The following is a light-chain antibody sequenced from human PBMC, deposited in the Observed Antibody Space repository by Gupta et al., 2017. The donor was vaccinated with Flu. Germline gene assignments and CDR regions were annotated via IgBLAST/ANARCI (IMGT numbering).Light chain of an antibody. CDR3: SAWDDSLNIYV. Sequence: LTHPPSVSGTRGQRVTISCSGGYSNIGVSAANLCQQGQGEAPKLLIYIDDQRPTGVPDRFSAPKSGSTASLAISGLLSEDAADYSCSAWDDSLNIYVFGAGTEVTV. J-gene: IGLJ1*01. V-gene: IGLV1-44*01. CDR1: YSNIGVSA. CDR2: IDD.